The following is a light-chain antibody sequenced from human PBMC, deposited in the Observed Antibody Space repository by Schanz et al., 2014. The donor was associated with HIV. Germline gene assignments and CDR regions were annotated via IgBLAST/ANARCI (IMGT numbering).Light chain of an antibody. CDR2: DVN. J-gene: IGLJ2*01. CDR1: SSDVGGYNY. Sequence: QSALTQPRSVSGSPGQSVAISCTGTSSDVGGYNYVSWYQQHPGKAPKLMIYDVNKRPSGVPDRFSGSKSGNTASLTISGLQAEDEADYYCQSFDSRVSGIIFGGGTKLTVL. V-gene: IGLV2-11*01. CDR3: QSFDSRVSGII.